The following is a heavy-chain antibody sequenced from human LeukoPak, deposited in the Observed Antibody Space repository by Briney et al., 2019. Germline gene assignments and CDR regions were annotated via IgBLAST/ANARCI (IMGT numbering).Heavy chain of an antibody. CDR1: GFTFSSYG. CDR3: DTTVGATTGGAFDI. Sequence: GRSLRLSCAASGFTFSSYGMHWVRQAPGKGLEWVAVIWYDGSNKYYADSVKGRFTISRDNSKNTLYLQMNSLRAEDTAVYYCDTTVGATTGGAFDIWGQGTMVTVSS. D-gene: IGHD1-26*01. CDR2: IWYDGSNK. V-gene: IGHV3-33*01. J-gene: IGHJ3*02.